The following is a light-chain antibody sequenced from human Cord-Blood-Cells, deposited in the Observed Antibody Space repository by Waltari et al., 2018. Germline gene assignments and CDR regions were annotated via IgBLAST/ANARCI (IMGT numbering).Light chain of an antibody. CDR3: QQYNNWPGT. J-gene: IGKJ1*01. CDR2: GAS. V-gene: IGKV3-15*01. CDR1: QSVSSN. Sequence: IVMTQSPATLSVSPGERATLPCRASQSVSSNLAWYQQKPGQAPRLLIYGASTRATGIPARFSGSGSGTEFTLTISSLQSEDFAVYYCQQYNNWPGTFGQGTKVEIK.